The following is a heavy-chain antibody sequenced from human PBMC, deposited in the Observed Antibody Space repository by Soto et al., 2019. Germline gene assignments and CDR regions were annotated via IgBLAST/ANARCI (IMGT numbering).Heavy chain of an antibody. CDR1: GFTFSSYG. V-gene: IGHV3-33*06. J-gene: IGHJ6*02. CDR3: AKDYGDWAGLYYYGMDV. CDR2: IWYNGSVK. Sequence: GGSLRLSCAASGFTFSSYGMNWVRQAPGKGLEWVAVIWYNGSVKKYADSVKGRFPISRDNSEKTLYLQMNSLRAEDTAVYYCAKDYGDWAGLYYYGMDVWGQGTTVTVSS. D-gene: IGHD4-17*01.